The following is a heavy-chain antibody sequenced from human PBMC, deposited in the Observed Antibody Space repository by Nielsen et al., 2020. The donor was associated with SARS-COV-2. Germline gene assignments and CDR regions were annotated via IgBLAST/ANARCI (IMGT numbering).Heavy chain of an antibody. CDR1: GGSISSGDYY. J-gene: IGHJ6*02. V-gene: IGHV4-30-4*01. D-gene: IGHD3-3*01. Sequence: SETLSLTCTVSGGSISSGDYYWSWIRQPPGKGLAWIGFVYHTGSTFYNPSLKSRVTISVDTSKNQFSLKLSSVTAADTALYYCARERVGGITIFGVVTRYGMDVWGQGTTVTVSS. CDR2: VYHTGST. CDR3: ARERVGGITIFGVVTRYGMDV.